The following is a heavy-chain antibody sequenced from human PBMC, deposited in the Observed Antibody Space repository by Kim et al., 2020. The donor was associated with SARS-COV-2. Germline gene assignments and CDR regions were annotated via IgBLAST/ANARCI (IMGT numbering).Heavy chain of an antibody. Sequence: GGSLRLSCAASGFTFSSYSMNWVRQAPGKGLEWVSSISSSSSYIYYADSVKGRFTISRDNAKNSLYLQMNSLRAEDTAVYYCARDTSVGSWEDYFDYWGQGTLVTVSS. CDR3: ARDTSVGSWEDYFDY. CDR2: ISSSSSYI. D-gene: IGHD6-13*01. J-gene: IGHJ4*02. V-gene: IGHV3-21*01. CDR1: GFTFSSYS.